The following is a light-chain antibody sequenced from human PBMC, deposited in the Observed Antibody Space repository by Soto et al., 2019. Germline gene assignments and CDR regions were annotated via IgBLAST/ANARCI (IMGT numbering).Light chain of an antibody. CDR2: GAS. V-gene: IGKV3-15*01. CDR3: QQYKNWPRT. Sequence: EIVITQAPATLSVSPGEGATLSCRASQSVSSNLALFQQKPGQAPRLLIYGASTRATGIPARFSGSGSGTEFTLTISSLQFEDFAVYYCQQYKNWPRTFGQGTKVDIK. J-gene: IGKJ1*01. CDR1: QSVSSN.